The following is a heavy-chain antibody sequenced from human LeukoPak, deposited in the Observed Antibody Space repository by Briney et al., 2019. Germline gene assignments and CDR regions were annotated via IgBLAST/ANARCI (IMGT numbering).Heavy chain of an antibody. J-gene: IGHJ4*02. CDR1: GYTFTSYG. Sequence: ASVKVSCKASGYTFTSYGISWVRQAPGQGLEWMGRISAYNGSTNYAQKLQGRVTMTTDTSASTAYMELSSLRSEDMAVYYCARTGYYDSSGYYPLVYWGQGTLVTVSS. CDR2: ISAYNGST. V-gene: IGHV1-18*03. D-gene: IGHD3-22*01. CDR3: ARTGYYDSSGYYPLVY.